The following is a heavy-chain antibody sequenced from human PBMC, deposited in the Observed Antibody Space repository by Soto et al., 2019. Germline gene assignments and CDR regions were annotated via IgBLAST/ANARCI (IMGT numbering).Heavy chain of an antibody. J-gene: IGHJ4*02. Sequence: QLQLQESGPGLVKPSETLSLTCTVSGGSISSSSYYWGWIRQPPGKGLEWIGSIYYSGSTYYNPSLKSRVTISVDTSKNQFSLKLSPVTAADTAVYYCARPIVATIRDPFGYWGQGTLVTVSS. CDR3: ARPIVATIRDPFGY. V-gene: IGHV4-39*01. CDR2: IYYSGST. CDR1: GGSISSSSYY. D-gene: IGHD5-12*01.